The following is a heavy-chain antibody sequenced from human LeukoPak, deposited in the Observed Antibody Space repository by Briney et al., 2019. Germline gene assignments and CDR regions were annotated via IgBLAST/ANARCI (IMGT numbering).Heavy chain of an antibody. CDR2: ISSSGSTI. CDR3: ARDYYYNSGRFDY. Sequence: AGGSLRLSCAASGFTFSTYEMNWVRQAPGKGLEWVSYISSSGSTIYYADSVKGRFTISRDNAKNSLYLQMNSLRAEDTAVYYCARDYYYNSGRFDYWGQGTVVTVSS. CDR1: GFTFSTYE. V-gene: IGHV3-48*03. D-gene: IGHD3-10*01. J-gene: IGHJ4*02.